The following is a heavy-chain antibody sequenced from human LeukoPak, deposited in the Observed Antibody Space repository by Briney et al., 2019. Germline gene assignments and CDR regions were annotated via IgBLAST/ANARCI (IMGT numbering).Heavy chain of an antibody. D-gene: IGHD2-2*01. V-gene: IGHV1-2*04. J-gene: IGHJ6*04. CDR3: ARGSLIVVVPAAHLYGMDV. Sequence: ASVKVSCKASGYTFTGYYMHWVRQAPGQGLVWMGWINPNSGGTNYAQKFQGWVTMTRDTSISTAYMELSRLRSDDTAVYYCARGSLIVVVPAAHLYGMDVWGKGTTVTVSS. CDR1: GYTFTGYY. CDR2: INPNSGGT.